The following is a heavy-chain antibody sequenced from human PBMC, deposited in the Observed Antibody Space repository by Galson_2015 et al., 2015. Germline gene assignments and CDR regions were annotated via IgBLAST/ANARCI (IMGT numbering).Heavy chain of an antibody. CDR1: GFTFSSYS. V-gene: IGHV3-21*01. CDR3: ARDHIVGAIGTHFFY. CDR2: ISSSSSYI. D-gene: IGHD1-26*01. Sequence: LRLSCAASGFTFSSYSMNWVRQAPGKGLEWVSSISSSSSYIYYADSVKGRFTISRDNAKNSLYPQMNSLRAEDTAVYYCARDHIVGAIGTHFFYWGQGTLVTVSS. J-gene: IGHJ4*02.